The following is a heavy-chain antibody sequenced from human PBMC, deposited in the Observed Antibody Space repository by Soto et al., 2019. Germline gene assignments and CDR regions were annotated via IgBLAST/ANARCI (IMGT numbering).Heavy chain of an antibody. CDR3: ARCRRDGSETFYYFDY. D-gene: IGHD3-10*01. Sequence: QVQLVESGGGVVQPGRSLRLSCGASGFTFLYYAMFWVRQAPGKGLEWVAIITYDGRNEYYADSVKGRFTISRDNSKNTLYLQMNSLTGDDTAVYYCARCRRDGSETFYYFDYWGQGTLVTVSS. CDR2: ITYDGRNE. CDR1: GFTFLYYA. V-gene: IGHV3-30*04. J-gene: IGHJ4*02.